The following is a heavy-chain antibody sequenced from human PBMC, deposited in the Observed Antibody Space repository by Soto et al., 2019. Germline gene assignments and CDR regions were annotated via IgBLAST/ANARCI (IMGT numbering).Heavy chain of an antibody. Sequence: SETLSLTCAVYGGSFSGYYWSWIRQPPGKGLEWIGEINHSGSTNYNPSLKSRVTISVDTSKNQFSLKLSSVTAADTAVYYCARAYSSSWYGPSLFDPWGQGTLVTVSS. D-gene: IGHD6-13*01. CDR1: GGSFSGYY. J-gene: IGHJ5*02. CDR2: INHSGST. V-gene: IGHV4-34*01. CDR3: ARAYSSSWYGPSLFDP.